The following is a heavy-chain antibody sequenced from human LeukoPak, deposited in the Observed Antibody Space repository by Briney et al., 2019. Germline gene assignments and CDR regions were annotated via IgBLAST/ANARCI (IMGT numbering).Heavy chain of an antibody. CDR1: GFTFSSYW. Sequence: GGSLRLSCAASGFTFSSYWMHGVRQAPGKGLVWVSYISGDGSSTTYADSVKGRFTISRDNAKNTLDLQMNSLRAEDTAVYYCARGGWGTAIDYWAQGTLVTVSS. CDR3: ARGGWGTAIDY. J-gene: IGHJ4*02. CDR2: ISGDGSST. V-gene: IGHV3-74*01. D-gene: IGHD1-7*01.